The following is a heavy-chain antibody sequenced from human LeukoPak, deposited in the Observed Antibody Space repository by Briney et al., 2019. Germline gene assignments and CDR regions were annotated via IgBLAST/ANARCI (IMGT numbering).Heavy chain of an antibody. CDR3: ARVGHYYDSSGYFDY. Sequence: GGSLRLSCAASGFTFSSYAMHWVRQAPGKGLEWVAVISYDGSNKYYADSVKGRFTISRDNSKNTLYLQMNSLRAEDTAVYYCARVGHYYDSSGYFDYWGRGTLVTVSS. CDR1: GFTFSSYA. D-gene: IGHD3-22*01. CDR2: ISYDGSNK. J-gene: IGHJ4*02. V-gene: IGHV3-30*04.